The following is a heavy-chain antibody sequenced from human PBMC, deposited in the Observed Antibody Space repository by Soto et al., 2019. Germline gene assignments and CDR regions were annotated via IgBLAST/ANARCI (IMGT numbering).Heavy chain of an antibody. J-gene: IGHJ3*02. CDR1: GFTFSSYA. Sequence: GGSLRLSCAASGFTFSSYAMHWVRQAPGKGLEWVAVISYDGSNKYYADSVKGRFTISRDNSKNTLYLQMNSLRAEDTAVYYCAKDPKYYYDSSGKDDAFDIWGQGTMVTVSS. D-gene: IGHD3-22*01. CDR2: ISYDGSNK. V-gene: IGHV3-30-3*01. CDR3: AKDPKYYYDSSGKDDAFDI.